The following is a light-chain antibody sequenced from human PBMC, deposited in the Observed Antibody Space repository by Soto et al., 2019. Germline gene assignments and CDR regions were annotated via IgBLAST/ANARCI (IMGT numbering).Light chain of an antibody. Sequence: QSVLTQPPSASGSPGRSVTISCTGASSDVGGYNFVSWYQQHPGKAPKLLIYEVTKRPSGVPDRFSGSRSGNTASLTVSGLQADDEADYYCSSYTSSNTYAFGTGTKVTVL. CDR2: EVT. CDR3: SSYTSSNTYA. CDR1: SSDVGGYNF. V-gene: IGLV2-8*01. J-gene: IGLJ1*01.